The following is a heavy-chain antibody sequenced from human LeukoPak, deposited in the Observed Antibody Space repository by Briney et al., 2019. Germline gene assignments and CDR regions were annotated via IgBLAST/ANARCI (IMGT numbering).Heavy chain of an antibody. Sequence: GGSLRLSCATSGFTFSSYSINWVRQAPGKGLEWVSYISSSSTIYYADSVKGRFTISRDNAKNSLYLQMNSLRAEDTAVYYCARDPWFGELLDWGQGTLVTVSS. D-gene: IGHD3-10*01. CDR3: ARDPWFGELLD. CDR2: ISSSSTI. J-gene: IGHJ4*02. CDR1: GFTFSSYS. V-gene: IGHV3-48*01.